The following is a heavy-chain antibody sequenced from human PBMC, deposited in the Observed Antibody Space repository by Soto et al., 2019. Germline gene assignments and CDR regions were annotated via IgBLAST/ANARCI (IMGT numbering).Heavy chain of an antibody. Sequence: SETLSLTCAVSSGSFSGYYWSRVRQPPGKGLEWIAEINHSGSTNYNPSLKSRVTRSVDTSKNQFSLKLSSVTAADTAVYYCARDPAAAGYSSSSGLWDWGQGTLVTVSS. D-gene: IGHD6-6*01. CDR1: SGSFSGYY. V-gene: IGHV4-34*01. CDR3: ARDPAAAGYSSSSGLWD. CDR2: INHSGST. J-gene: IGHJ4*02.